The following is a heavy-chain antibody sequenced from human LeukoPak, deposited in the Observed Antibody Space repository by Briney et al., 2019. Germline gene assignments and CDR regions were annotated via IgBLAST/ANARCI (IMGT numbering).Heavy chain of an antibody. CDR1: GDSVSSNSAA. CDR3: ARIMFFGERRDFDY. D-gene: IGHD3-10*01. J-gene: IGHJ4*02. CDR2: TYYRSKWYN. V-gene: IGHV6-1*01. Sequence: SQTLSLTCAISGDSVSSNSAAWNWIRQSPSRGLEWLGRTYYRSKWYNDYAVSVKSRITINPDTSKNQFSLKLSSVTAADTAVYYCARIMFFGERRDFDYWGQGTLVTVSS.